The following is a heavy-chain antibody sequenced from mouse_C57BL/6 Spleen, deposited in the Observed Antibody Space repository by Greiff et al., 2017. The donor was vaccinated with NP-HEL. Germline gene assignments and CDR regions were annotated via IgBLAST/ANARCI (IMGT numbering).Heavy chain of an antibody. CDR2: ISSDGST. CDR3: AIAVVENFEV. J-gene: IGHJ1*03. CDR1: GYSFTSGYY. Sequence: EEPGPGLVKPSQSLYLTCSVTGYSFTSGYYWNWIRQFPGNQLEWMGYISSDGSTNYKPSLKNRIPMTRDTSKNQSFLKLKSVSTEDTATYYCAIAVVENFEVWGTGITVTVAS. V-gene: IGHV3-6*01. D-gene: IGHD1-1*01.